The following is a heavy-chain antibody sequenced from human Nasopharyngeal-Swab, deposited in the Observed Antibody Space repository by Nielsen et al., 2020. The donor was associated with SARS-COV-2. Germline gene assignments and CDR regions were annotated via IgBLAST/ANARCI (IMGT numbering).Heavy chain of an antibody. V-gene: IGHV3-7*01. D-gene: IGHD1-26*01. CDR1: GFTFRSYW. J-gene: IGHJ3*02. CDR2: IKQDGSEK. CDR3: AREWRERGLGSSGSRPQANAFDI. Sequence: GGSPRRSWAASGFTFRSYWMSWVRQAPGKGLEWVANIKQDGSEKYYVDSVKGRFTISRDNAKNSLYLQMNSLRAEDTAVYYCAREWRERGLGSSGSRPQANAFDIWGQGTMVTVPS.